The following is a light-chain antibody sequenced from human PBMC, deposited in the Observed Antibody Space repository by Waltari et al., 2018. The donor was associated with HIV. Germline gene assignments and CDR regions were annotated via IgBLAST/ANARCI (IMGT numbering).Light chain of an antibody. V-gene: IGKV3-15*01. J-gene: IGKJ4*01. CDR1: QSVSSN. Sequence: RVMTQSPATLSVSPGERATLSCRASQSVSSNLALYQQKPGQAPRLLIYGASTRATGIPARFSGSGSETEFTLTIGSLQSEDFAVYYCQEYKNWPLSTFGGGTKVEIK. CDR2: GAS. CDR3: QEYKNWPLST.